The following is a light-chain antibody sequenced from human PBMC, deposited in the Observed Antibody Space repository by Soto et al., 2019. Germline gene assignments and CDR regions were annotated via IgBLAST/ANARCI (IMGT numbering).Light chain of an antibody. V-gene: IGKV3-11*01. CDR2: DAT. CDR3: QQRASWPLT. CDR1: QSIGSY. Sequence: EIVLTQSPATLSLSPGERATLSCRASQSIGSYLAWYQLRPGQGPRLLIFDATSRATGIPDRVSGSGSGTDFTLTISRLGPEDCAVYYCQQRASWPLTFGGGTQVEIK. J-gene: IGKJ4*01.